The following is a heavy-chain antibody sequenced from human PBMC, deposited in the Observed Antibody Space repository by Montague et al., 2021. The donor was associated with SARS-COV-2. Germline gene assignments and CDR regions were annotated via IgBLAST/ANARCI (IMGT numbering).Heavy chain of an antibody. D-gene: IGHD6-19*01. CDR3: ARRPSSGWSFDY. V-gene: IGHV4-59*08. CDR1: GVSISSYY. Sequence: SETLSLTCTVSGVSISSYYWIWIRQPPGKGLEWIGYIYYTGSTNYNPSLKSRVTISVDTSRNQSSLQLTSVTAADTAVYYCARRPSSGWSFDYWGQGTQVSVSS. CDR2: IYYTGST. J-gene: IGHJ4*02.